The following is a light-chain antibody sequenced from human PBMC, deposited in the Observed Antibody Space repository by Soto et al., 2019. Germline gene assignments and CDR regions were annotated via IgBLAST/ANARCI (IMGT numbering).Light chain of an antibody. CDR1: QSISSW. J-gene: IGKJ1*01. CDR3: QQYNSYPWT. V-gene: IGKV1-5*01. CDR2: DAS. Sequence: DIQMTQSPSTLSASVGDRVTITCRASQSISSWLAWYQQKPGKAPKLLIYDASSLESGVPSRFSGSGSGTESTLTISSLQPDDFATYYCQQYNSYPWTFGKGTKVEIK.